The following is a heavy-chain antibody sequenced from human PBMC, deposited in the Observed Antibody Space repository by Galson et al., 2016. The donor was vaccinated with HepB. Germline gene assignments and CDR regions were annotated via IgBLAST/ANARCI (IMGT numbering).Heavy chain of an antibody. CDR1: GGTFSSYA. J-gene: IGHJ5*02. CDR2: IIPIFGTA. V-gene: IGHV1-69*13. Sequence: SVKVSCKASGGTFSSYAISWVRQAPGQGLEWMGGIIPIFGTANYAQKFQGRVTSTADESTSTAYMELSSLRSEDTAVYYCARANWNCAWFDPWGQGTLVTVSS. D-gene: IGHD1-7*01. CDR3: ARANWNCAWFDP.